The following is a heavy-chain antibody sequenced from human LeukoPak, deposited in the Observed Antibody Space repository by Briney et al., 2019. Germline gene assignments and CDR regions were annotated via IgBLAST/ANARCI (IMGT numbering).Heavy chain of an antibody. CDR1: GFTFGSYS. CDR3: ARLGYCSSTSCYFWNDYYYMDV. CDR2: ISSSSSYI. J-gene: IGHJ6*03. V-gene: IGHV3-21*04. Sequence: GGSLRLSCAASGFTFGSYSMNWVRQAPGKGLEWVSSISSSSSYIYYADSVKGRFTISRDNAKNSLYLQMNSLRAEDTAVYYCARLGYCSSTSCYFWNDYYYMDVWGKGTTVTISS. D-gene: IGHD2-2*01.